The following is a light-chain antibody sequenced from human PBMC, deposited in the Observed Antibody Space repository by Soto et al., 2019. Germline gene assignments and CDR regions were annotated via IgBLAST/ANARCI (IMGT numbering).Light chain of an antibody. Sequence: QSVLTQPPSASGSPGQSVTISCTGTSSDVGGYNYVSWYQQYPGRAPKLMIYEVTKRPSGVTDPFCGSKSGNSASLTVSGVQAEDEADYYCSSYAASNNFYFVFGGGTKLTVL. J-gene: IGLJ3*02. CDR3: SSYAASNNFYFV. CDR1: SSDVGGYNY. CDR2: EVT. V-gene: IGLV2-8*01.